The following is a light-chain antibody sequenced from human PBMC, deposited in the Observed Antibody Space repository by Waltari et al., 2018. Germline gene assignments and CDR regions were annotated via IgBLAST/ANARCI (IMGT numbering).Light chain of an antibody. CDR1: QSVSNF. V-gene: IGKV3-11*01. J-gene: IGKJ4*01. Sequence: EIVLTQSPRTLSLSPGETATLSCRASQSVSNFLVWYQQKPGQAPRLLIYDTSNRASGVPARFSGSGSGTDFTLTISRLEPEDFAVYYCQQRSIWPLTFGGGTKVEIK. CDR2: DTS. CDR3: QQRSIWPLT.